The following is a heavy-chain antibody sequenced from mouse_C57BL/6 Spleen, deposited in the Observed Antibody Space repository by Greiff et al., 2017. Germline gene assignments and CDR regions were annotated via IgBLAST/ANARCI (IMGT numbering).Heavy chain of an antibody. J-gene: IGHJ1*03. Sequence: QVQLQQPGAELVRPGSSVKLSCKASGYTFTSYWMDWVKQRPGQGLEWIGNIYPSDSETHYNQKFKDKDTLTVDKSSSTAYMQLSSLTSEDSAVYYCASTAYYSNWYFDVWGTGTTVTVSS. CDR1: GYTFTSYW. D-gene: IGHD2-5*01. V-gene: IGHV1-61*01. CDR3: ASTAYYSNWYFDV. CDR2: IYPSDSET.